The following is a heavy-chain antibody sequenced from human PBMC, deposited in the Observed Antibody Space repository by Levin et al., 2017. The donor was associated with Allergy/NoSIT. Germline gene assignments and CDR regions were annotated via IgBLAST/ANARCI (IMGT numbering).Heavy chain of an antibody. CDR2: IHHSGSA. D-gene: IGHD3-10*01. CDR3: ARDECAWLGECYGMDV. J-gene: IGHJ6*02. CDR1: GDSISGGTFY. Sequence: SETLSLTCTVSGDSISGGTFYWSWIRQRPGKGLEWIGFIHHSGSAYYNPSLKSRLTMSLDTSKSQFSLRVTSVTAADTAVYYRARDECAWLGECYGMDVWGQGTTVIVSS. V-gene: IGHV4-31*03.